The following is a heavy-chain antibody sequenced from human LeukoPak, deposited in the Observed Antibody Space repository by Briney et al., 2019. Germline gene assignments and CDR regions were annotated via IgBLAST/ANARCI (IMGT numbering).Heavy chain of an antibody. CDR3: ARQAYCGGDCYYYYMDV. V-gene: IGHV1-2*02. D-gene: IGHD2-21*01. CDR1: VYIFTGYY. CDR2: INPNSGGT. Sequence: ASVKVSCKASVYIFTGYYMHWVRQAPGQGLEWMGWINPNSGGTNYAQKFQGRVTMTRDTSISTVYMELSRLRSDDTAVYYCARQAYCGGDCYYYYMDVWGKGTTVTVSS. J-gene: IGHJ6*03.